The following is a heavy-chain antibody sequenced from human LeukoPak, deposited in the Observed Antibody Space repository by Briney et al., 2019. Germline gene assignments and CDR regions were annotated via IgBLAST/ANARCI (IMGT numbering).Heavy chain of an antibody. J-gene: IGHJ3*02. CDR2: ISGSGGST. CDR1: GFTFSSYA. D-gene: IGHD1-1*01. CDR3: AKDSQLSPAFDI. V-gene: IGHV3-23*01. Sequence: GGSLRLSCAASGFTFSSYAMSWVRQAPGKGLEWVSAISGSGGSTYYAGSVKGRFTISRDNSKNTLYLQMNSLRAEDTAVYYCAKDSQLSPAFDIWGEGTMVTVSS.